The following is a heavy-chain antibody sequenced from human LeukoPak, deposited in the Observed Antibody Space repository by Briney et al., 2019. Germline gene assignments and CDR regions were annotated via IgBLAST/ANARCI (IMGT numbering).Heavy chain of an antibody. V-gene: IGHV4-59*08. D-gene: IGHD6-13*01. CDR2: IYYSGST. CDR3: ARRNVYSSSWDYFDY. Sequence: SETLSLTCTVSGGSISSYYWSWIRQPPGKGLEWIGYIYYSGSTNYNPSLKSRVTISVDTSKNQFSLKLSSVTAADTAMCYCARRNVYSSSWDYFDYWGQGTLVTVSS. CDR1: GGSISSYY. J-gene: IGHJ4*02.